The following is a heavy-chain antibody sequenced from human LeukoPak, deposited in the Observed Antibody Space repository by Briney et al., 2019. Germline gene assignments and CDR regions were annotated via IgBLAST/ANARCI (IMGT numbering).Heavy chain of an antibody. V-gene: IGHV1-2*02. CDR3: ASLVNIAAAGDDAFDI. CDR1: GYTFTGYY. Sequence: GAPVKVSCKASGYTFTGYYMHWVRQAPGQGLEWMGWINPNSGGTNYAQKFQGRVTMTRDTSISTAYMELSRLRSDDTAVYYCASLVNIAAAGDDAFDIWGQGTMVTVSS. CDR2: INPNSGGT. J-gene: IGHJ3*02. D-gene: IGHD6-13*01.